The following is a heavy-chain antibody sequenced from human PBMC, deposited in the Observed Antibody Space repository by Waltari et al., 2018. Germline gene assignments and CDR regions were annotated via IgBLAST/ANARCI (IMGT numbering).Heavy chain of an antibody. V-gene: IGHV4-59*11. Sequence: QVQLQESGPGLVKPSETLSLTCTVSGGSISSPYWRWIRQPPGKGLEWIGYIYYSGSTNYNPSLKSRVTISVDTSKNQFSLKLSSVTAADTAVYYCARYRAVAGTRWFDPWGQGTLVTVSS. CDR1: GGSISSPY. D-gene: IGHD6-19*01. CDR2: IYYSGST. CDR3: ARYRAVAGTRWFDP. J-gene: IGHJ5*02.